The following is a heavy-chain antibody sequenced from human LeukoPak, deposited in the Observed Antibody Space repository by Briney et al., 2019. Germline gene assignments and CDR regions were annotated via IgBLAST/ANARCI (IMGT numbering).Heavy chain of an antibody. CDR3: ARLADNYYYYYYMDV. CDR2: INHSGST. D-gene: IGHD3-3*02. V-gene: IGHV4-34*01. CDR1: GGSLSGYY. Sequence: SETLSLTCAVYGGSLSGYYWSWIRQPPGKGLEWIGEINHSGSTNYNPSLKSRVTISVDTSKNQFSLKLSSVTAADTAVYYCARLADNYYYYYYMDVWGKGTTVTVSS. J-gene: IGHJ6*03.